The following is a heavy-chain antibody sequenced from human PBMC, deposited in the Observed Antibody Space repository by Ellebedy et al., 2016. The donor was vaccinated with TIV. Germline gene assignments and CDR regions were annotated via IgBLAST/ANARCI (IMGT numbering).Heavy chain of an antibody. J-gene: IGHJ4*02. CDR1: GGTSSSFA. D-gene: IGHD2-2*01. CDR3: ARVDPYCSSISCYENYFDF. Sequence: ASVKVSXKASGGTSSSFAISWVRQAPGQGLEWMGGIIPIFGTTNYAQKFQGRVTITADESTTIAYMELSSLRSEDTAVYYCARVDPYCSSISCYENYFDFWGQGTLVTVSS. V-gene: IGHV1-69*13. CDR2: IIPIFGTT.